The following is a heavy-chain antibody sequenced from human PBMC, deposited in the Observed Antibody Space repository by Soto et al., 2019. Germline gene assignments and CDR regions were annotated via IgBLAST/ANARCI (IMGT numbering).Heavy chain of an antibody. Sequence: PSETLSLTCTVSGGSISTYYWSWIRQFPGKGLEWIGYIYNSGSATYNPSLKSRVTISVATPRNQFSLNLSSVTAADTAVYYCARVFSGWFDPWGQGTLVTVSS. CDR2: IYNSGSA. V-gene: IGHV4-59*01. J-gene: IGHJ5*02. CDR1: GGSISTYY. D-gene: IGHD3-10*01. CDR3: ARVFSGWFDP.